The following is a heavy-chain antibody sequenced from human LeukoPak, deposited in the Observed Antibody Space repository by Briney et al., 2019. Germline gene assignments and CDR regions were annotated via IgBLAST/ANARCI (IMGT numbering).Heavy chain of an antibody. CDR2: ISWDSGTT. CDR1: GFNFDDYA. V-gene: IGHV3-43D*03. J-gene: IGHJ4*02. CDR3: AKDVGLVGAFPFDY. D-gene: IGHD1-26*01. Sequence: GGSLRLSCAASGFNFDDYAMHWVRQAPGKGLEWVSLISWDSGTTYYADSAKGRFTISRDNSKNSLYLQMNSLRAEDTALYYCAKDVGLVGAFPFDYWGQGTLVTVSS.